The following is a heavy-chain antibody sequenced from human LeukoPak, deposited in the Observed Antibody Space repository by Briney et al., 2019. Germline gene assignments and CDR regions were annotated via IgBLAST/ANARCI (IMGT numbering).Heavy chain of an antibody. CDR3: ARVVYYGSGSFDY. CDR1: GGSISSYY. CDR2: IYYSGST. J-gene: IGHJ4*02. Sequence: SETLSLTCTVSGGSISSYYLSWIRQPPGKGLEWIGYIYYSGSTNYNPSLKSRVTISVDTSKNQFSLKLSSVTAADTAVYYCARVVYYGSGSFDYWGQGTLVTVSS. D-gene: IGHD3-10*01. V-gene: IGHV4-59*01.